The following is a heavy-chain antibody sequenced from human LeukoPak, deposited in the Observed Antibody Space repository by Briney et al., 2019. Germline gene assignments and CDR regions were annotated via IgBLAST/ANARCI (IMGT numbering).Heavy chain of an antibody. CDR2: IKSDGST. V-gene: IGHV3-74*01. CDR1: GFTFSSYW. J-gene: IGHJ5*02. Sequence: GGSLRLSCAASGFTFSSYWMHWVRQTPGKWLVWVSRIKSDGSTIYADSVKGRFTISRDNARNTLYLQMNSLRVEDTAMYYCARAVTYFYGSVTYDWFDPWGQGTLVTVSS. CDR3: ARAVTYFYGSVTYDWFDP. D-gene: IGHD3-10*01.